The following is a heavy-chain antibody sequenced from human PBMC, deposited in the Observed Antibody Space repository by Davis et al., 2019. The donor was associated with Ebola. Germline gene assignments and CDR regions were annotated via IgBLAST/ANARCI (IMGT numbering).Heavy chain of an antibody. CDR2: ISSWSDNI. CDR3: ARDRDFYDPSSYHPRGWFDL. Sequence: GESLKISCAASGMPFTTYTMNWVRQAPGKGLEWVASISSWSDNIYYADSLKGRFTISRDNAKNSVYLQMSSLRAEDTAVYYCARDRDFYDPSSYHPRGWFDLWGQGTLVTVSS. V-gene: IGHV3-21*01. D-gene: IGHD3-22*01. J-gene: IGHJ5*02. CDR1: GMPFTTYT.